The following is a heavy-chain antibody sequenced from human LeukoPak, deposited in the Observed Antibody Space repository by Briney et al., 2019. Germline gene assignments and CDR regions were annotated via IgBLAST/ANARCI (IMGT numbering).Heavy chain of an antibody. J-gene: IGHJ5*02. D-gene: IGHD2-21*01. V-gene: IGHV4-59*01. CDR2: IYYSGST. CDR3: ARSAPPDYWFDP. CDR1: GGSISSYY. Sequence: SETLSLTCTVSGGSISSYYWSWIRQPPGKGLEWIGYIYYSGSTNYNPSLKSRVTISVDPSKNQFSLKLSSVTAADTAVYYCARSAPPDYWFDPWGQGTLVTVSS.